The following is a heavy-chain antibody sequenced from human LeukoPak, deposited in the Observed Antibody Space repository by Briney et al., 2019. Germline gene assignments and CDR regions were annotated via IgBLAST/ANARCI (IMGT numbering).Heavy chain of an antibody. J-gene: IGHJ4*02. CDR1: GFTFSSYG. CDR2: ISYDGSNK. CDR3: AKLRGPSGYSSSWGDFGDY. V-gene: IGHV3-30*18. Sequence: GGSLRLSCAASGFTFSSYGMRWVRQAPGKGLEWVAVISYDGSNKYYADSVKGRFTTSRDNSKNTLYLQMNSLRAEDTAVYYCAKLRGPSGYSSSWGDFGDYWGQGTLVTVSS. D-gene: IGHD6-13*01.